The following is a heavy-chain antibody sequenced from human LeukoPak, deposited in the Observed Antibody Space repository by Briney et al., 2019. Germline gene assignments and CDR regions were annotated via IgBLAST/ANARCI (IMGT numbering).Heavy chain of an antibody. CDR1: GYSFTSYW. Sequence: GESLKISGKGSGYSFTSYWIGWVRQMPGKGLEWMGIIYPGDSDTRYSPSFQGQVTISADKSISTAYLQWSSLKASDTAMYYCARAYYYGSGSYYPSGYWGQGTLVTVSS. D-gene: IGHD3-10*01. J-gene: IGHJ4*02. CDR3: ARAYYYGSGSYYPSGY. CDR2: IYPGDSDT. V-gene: IGHV5-51*01.